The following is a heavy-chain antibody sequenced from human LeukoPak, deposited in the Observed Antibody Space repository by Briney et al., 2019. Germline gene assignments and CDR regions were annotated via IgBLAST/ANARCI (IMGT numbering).Heavy chain of an antibody. V-gene: IGHV3-48*01. CDR1: GFTFSSYS. Sequence: GGSLRLSCAASGFTFSSYSMNWVRQAPGKGLEWVSYISSSSSTIYYADSVKGRFNISRDNAKNSLYLQMNSLRAEDTAVYYCARAEEIRTRTGTPGPHYYYGMDVWGQGTTVTVSS. CDR3: ARAEEIRTRTGTPGPHYYYGMDV. CDR2: ISSSSSTI. D-gene: IGHD1-1*01. J-gene: IGHJ6*02.